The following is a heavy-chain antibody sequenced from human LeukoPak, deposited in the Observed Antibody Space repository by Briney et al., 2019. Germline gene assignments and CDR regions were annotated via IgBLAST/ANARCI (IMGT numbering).Heavy chain of an antibody. J-gene: IGHJ4*02. CDR1: GFMFSSYW. Sequence: GGSLRLSCAASGFMFSSYWISWVRQAPGKGLEWVANIKQDGSEKYYVDSVKGRFAISRDNAKNSLYLQMNSLRAEDTAVYYCARDERWLQLDYWGQGTLVTVSS. CDR2: IKQDGSEK. D-gene: IGHD5-24*01. CDR3: ARDERWLQLDY. V-gene: IGHV3-7*04.